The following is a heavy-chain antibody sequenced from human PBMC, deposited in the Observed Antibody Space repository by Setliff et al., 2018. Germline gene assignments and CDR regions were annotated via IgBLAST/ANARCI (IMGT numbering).Heavy chain of an antibody. CDR3: ARANYYDSSGHSVYGMDV. CDR1: GGSFSTYA. J-gene: IGHJ6*02. D-gene: IGHD3-22*01. Sequence: ASVKVSCKASGGSFSTYAISWARQAPGQGLEWMGVIIPIFGTTNNAQKFQGRVTITADESTSTAYMVLSSLRSEDTAAYYCARANYYDSSGHSVYGMDVWGQGTTVTVSS. CDR2: IIPIFGTT. V-gene: IGHV1-69*13.